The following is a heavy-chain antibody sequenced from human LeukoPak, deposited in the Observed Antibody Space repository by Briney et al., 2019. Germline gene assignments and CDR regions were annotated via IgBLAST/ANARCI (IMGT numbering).Heavy chain of an antibody. V-gene: IGHV3-30-3*01. J-gene: IGHJ4*02. CDR3: AREGDAGAYFDY. CDR2: ISYDGSNK. Sequence: QAGGSLRLSCAASGFIFSNYAMHWVRQAPGKGLEWVAVISYDGSNKYYADSVQGRFTISRDDSKNTLYLQMNSLGAEDTAVYYCAREGDAGAYFDYWGQGTLVTVSS. D-gene: IGHD1-14*01. CDR1: GFIFSNYA.